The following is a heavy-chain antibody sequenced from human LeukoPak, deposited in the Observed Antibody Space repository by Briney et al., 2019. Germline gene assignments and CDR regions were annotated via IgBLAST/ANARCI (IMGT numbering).Heavy chain of an antibody. CDR3: ARRKGYSYGGYYYYGMDV. J-gene: IGHJ6*02. CDR1: GGSISSYY. V-gene: IGHV4-59*08. D-gene: IGHD5-18*01. Sequence: PSETLSLTCTVSGGSISSYYWSWIRQPPGKGLEWIGSIYYSGSTNYNPSLKSRVTISVDTSKIQFSLKLSSVTAADTAVYYCARRKGYSYGGYYYYGMDVWGQGTTVTVSS. CDR2: IYYSGST.